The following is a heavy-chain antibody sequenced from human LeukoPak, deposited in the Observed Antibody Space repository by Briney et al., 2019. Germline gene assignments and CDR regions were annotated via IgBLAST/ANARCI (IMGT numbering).Heavy chain of an antibody. CDR3: ARDPGGYNWFDP. Sequence: ASVKVSCKASGYTFTSFGVNWVRQAPGQGLEWMGWISAYNGNINYAQKLQGRVTMTTDTSTSTAYMELRSLRSDDTAVYYCARDPGGYNWFDPWGQGTLVTVSS. J-gene: IGHJ5*02. CDR1: GYTFTSFG. CDR2: ISAYNGNI. V-gene: IGHV1-18*01. D-gene: IGHD3-10*01.